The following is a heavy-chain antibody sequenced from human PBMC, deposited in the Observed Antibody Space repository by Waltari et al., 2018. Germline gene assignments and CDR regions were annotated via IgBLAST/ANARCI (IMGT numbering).Heavy chain of an antibody. J-gene: IGHJ3*02. V-gene: IGHV4-39*07. CDR3: AGYDILTGYSVGAFDI. D-gene: IGHD3-9*01. Sequence: QPQLQESGPGLVKPSETLSLTCTVTGGSISSSSYYWGWIPPPPGQGREWIGMLYYSGSTYYNPSLKSRVTISVDTSKNQFSLKLSSVTAADTAVYYCAGYDILTGYSVGAFDIWGQGTMVTVSS. CDR2: LYYSGST. CDR1: GGSISSSSYY.